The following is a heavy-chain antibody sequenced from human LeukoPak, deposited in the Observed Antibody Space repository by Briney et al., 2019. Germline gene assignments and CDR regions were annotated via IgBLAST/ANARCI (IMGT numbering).Heavy chain of an antibody. Sequence: GGSLRLSCAASGFTVSSNYMSWVRQAPGKGLEWVSVIYGGGSTYYADSVKGRFTISRDNSKNTLYLQMNSLRAEDTAVYYCARAQDVYSSSWYSFDYWGQGTLVTVSS. D-gene: IGHD6-13*01. CDR2: IYGGGST. J-gene: IGHJ4*02. CDR1: GFTVSSNY. CDR3: ARAQDVYSSSWYSFDY. V-gene: IGHV3-53*01.